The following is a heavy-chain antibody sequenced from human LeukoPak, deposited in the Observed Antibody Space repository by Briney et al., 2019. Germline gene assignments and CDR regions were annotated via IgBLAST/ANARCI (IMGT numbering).Heavy chain of an antibody. CDR1: GYTFTSYG. V-gene: IGHV1-18*01. CDR3: ARDRDYYGSGSEYFQH. CDR2: ISAYNGNT. Sequence: ASVKVSCKASGYTFTSYGISWVRQAPGQGLEWMGWISAYNGNTNYAQKLQGRVTMTTDTSTSTAYMELRSLRSDDTAVYYCARDRDYYGSGSEYFQHWGQGTLVTVSS. D-gene: IGHD3-10*01. J-gene: IGHJ1*01.